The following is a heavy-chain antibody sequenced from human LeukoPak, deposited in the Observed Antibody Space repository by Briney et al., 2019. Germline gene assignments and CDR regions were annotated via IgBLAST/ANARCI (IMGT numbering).Heavy chain of an antibody. CDR2: IRYEGSNK. CDR3: ARSYYYGSGSV. D-gene: IGHD3-10*01. Sequence: GGALRLSCAASGFTFSSYGMHWVRQAPGRGLEWVAFIRYEGSNKYYADSVKGRFTISRDNSKNTLYLQMNSLRAEDTAVYYCARSYYYGSGSVWGQGPLVTVSS. CDR1: GFTFSSYG. J-gene: IGHJ4*02. V-gene: IGHV3-30*02.